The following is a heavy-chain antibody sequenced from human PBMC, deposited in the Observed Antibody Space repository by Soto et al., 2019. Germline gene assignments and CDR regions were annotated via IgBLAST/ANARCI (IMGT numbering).Heavy chain of an antibody. D-gene: IGHD3-16*01. CDR2: LIPMFGTT. J-gene: IGHJ6*02. V-gene: IGHV1-69*13. CDR1: GGTFSSYS. CDR3: TRAVVLTFTRYYDMDV. Sequence: SVKVSCKASGGTFSSYSINWVRQAPGQGLEWMGRLIPMFGTTDYAQRFQGRVTFTADESTNTASMEVTNLTSEDTAVYYCTRAVVLTFTRYYDMDVWGQGTTVTVSS.